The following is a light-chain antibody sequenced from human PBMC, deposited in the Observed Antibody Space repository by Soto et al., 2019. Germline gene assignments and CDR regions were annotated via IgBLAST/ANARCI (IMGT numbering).Light chain of an antibody. CDR2: DAS. CDR1: QNVYNN. J-gene: IGKJ5*01. CDR3: QQRSNWPTIT. Sequence: EMAMTQSPATLSVSPGERAILSCRASQNVYNNLAWYQQKPGQAPRLLIFDASTRATGIPARFSGSGSGTEFTLTISSLEPEDFAVYYCQQRSNWPTITFGQGTRLEIK. V-gene: IGKV3-11*01.